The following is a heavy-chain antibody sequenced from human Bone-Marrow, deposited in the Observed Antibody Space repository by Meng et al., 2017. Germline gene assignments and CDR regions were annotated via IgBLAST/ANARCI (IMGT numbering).Heavy chain of an antibody. J-gene: IGHJ4*02. Sequence: QLQQWRAGLLTPSDPLSLTCAVYGWSFSCYYWSWIRQPPGKGLEWIGEINHSGSTNYNPSLKSRVTISVDTSKNQFSLKLSSVTAADTAVYYCARAYYGSGSYYQNWGQGTLVTVSS. D-gene: IGHD3-10*01. CDR3: ARAYYGSGSYYQN. CDR1: GWSFSCYY. CDR2: INHSGST. V-gene: IGHV4-34*01.